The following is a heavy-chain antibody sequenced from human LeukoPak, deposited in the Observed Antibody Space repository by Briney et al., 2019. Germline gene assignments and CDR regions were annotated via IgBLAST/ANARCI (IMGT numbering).Heavy chain of an antibody. CDR2: ISYDGSNK. CDR3: ARARGIVVVPATMVY. CDR1: GFTFSSYA. D-gene: IGHD2-2*01. Sequence: PGGSLRLSCAASGFTFSSYAMHWVRQAPGKGLEWVAVISYDGSNKYYADSVKGRFTISRDNSKNTLYLQMNSLRAEDTAVYYCARARGIVVVPATMVYWGQGTLVTVSS. V-gene: IGHV3-30-3*01. J-gene: IGHJ4*02.